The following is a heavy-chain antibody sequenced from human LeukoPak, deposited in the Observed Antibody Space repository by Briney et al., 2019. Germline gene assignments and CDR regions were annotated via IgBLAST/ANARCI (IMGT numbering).Heavy chain of an antibody. CDR2: ISDTGTGT. Sequence: GGSLRLSCAASGFTFSSYAMSWVRQAPGKGLEWVSVISDTGTGTYYADSVKGRFTISRDNSKNTLYLQMNSLRAEDTAVYYCAGSGGIGVGYYYGSGSYLGAFDIWGQGTMVTVSS. J-gene: IGHJ3*02. D-gene: IGHD3-10*01. CDR1: GFTFSSYA. V-gene: IGHV3-23*01. CDR3: AGSGGIGVGYYYGSGSYLGAFDI.